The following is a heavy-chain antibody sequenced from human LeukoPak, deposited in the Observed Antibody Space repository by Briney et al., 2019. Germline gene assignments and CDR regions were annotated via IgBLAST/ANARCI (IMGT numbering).Heavy chain of an antibody. V-gene: IGHV3-23*01. CDR2: ISVSGGST. Sequence: GGSLRLSCAASGFTLSSNAMNWVRQAPGKGLEWVSGISVSGGSTSYADSVKGRFTISRDKSKNTLYLLMISLRAEDTAVYYCAIRKQQVVHPRAYPYYYGMDVWGQGTTVTVSS. D-gene: IGHD6-13*01. J-gene: IGHJ6*02. CDR3: AIRKQQVVHPRAYPYYYGMDV. CDR1: GFTLSSNA.